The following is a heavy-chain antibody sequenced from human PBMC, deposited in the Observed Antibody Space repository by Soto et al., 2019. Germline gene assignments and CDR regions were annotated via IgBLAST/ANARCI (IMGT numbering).Heavy chain of an antibody. CDR3: VKGQVRTQRGLDY. Sequence: GGSLRLSCAAPGFTFTNYAMSWVRQAPGKGLEWISAISGNGGTTYFADSMEGRFSVSRDNSKDTLYLQMDSLRAEDTAMYYCVKGQVRTQRGLDYWGRGTLVTVSS. J-gene: IGHJ4*02. CDR1: GFTFTNYA. D-gene: IGHD1-1*01. V-gene: IGHV3-23*01. CDR2: ISGNGGTT.